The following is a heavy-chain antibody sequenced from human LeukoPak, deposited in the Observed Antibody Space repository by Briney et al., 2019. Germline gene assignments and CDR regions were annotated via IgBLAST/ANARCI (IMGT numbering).Heavy chain of an antibody. V-gene: IGHV3-74*01. CDR3: ARVSDISVAAYFDY. CDR2: INSDGSST. J-gene: IGHJ4*02. Sequence: GGSLRLSRAASGFTFSSYWMHWVRQAPGKGLVWVSRINSDGSSTSYADSVKGRFTISRDNAKNTLYLQMNSLRAEDTALYYCARVSDISVAAYFDYWGQGTLVTVSS. CDR1: GFTFSSYW. D-gene: IGHD6-19*01.